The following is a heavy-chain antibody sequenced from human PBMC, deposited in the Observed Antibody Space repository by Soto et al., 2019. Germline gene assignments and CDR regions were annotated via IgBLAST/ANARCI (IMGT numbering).Heavy chain of an antibody. CDR3: ARLFNPGSAAGLDY. CDR1: GYDFSSYW. Sequence: GESLKISCKGSGYDFSSYWIGWVRQMPGKGLEWVGIIYPDDSDTRYSPSFQGQITISADKFISTAYLQWSSLKASDTAMYYCARLFNPGSAAGLDYWGQGALFTVSS. D-gene: IGHD6-13*01. J-gene: IGHJ4*02. CDR2: IYPDDSDT. V-gene: IGHV5-51*01.